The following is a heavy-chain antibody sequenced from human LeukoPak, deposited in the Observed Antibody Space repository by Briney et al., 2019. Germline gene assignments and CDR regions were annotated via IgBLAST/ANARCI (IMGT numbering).Heavy chain of an antibody. Sequence: PSETLSLTCTVSGGSISSYYWSWIRQPPGKGLEWIGYIYYSGSTNYNPSLKSRVTISIDTSKNQFSLKLNSVTAADTAVYYCASQTTVTTVFDYYYYMDVWGKGTTVTVSS. CDR2: IYYSGST. CDR1: GGSISSYY. J-gene: IGHJ6*03. D-gene: IGHD4-17*01. CDR3: ASQTTVTTVFDYYYYMDV. V-gene: IGHV4-59*08.